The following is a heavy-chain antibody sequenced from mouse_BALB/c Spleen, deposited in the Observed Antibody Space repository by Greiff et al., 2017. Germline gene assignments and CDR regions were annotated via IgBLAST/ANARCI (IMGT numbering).Heavy chain of an antibody. J-gene: IGHJ2*01. CDR1: GYSFTDYN. CDR3: AREGAYDGYPDY. V-gene: IGHV1S135*01. Sequence: VQLKESGPELVKPGASVKVSCKASGYSFTDYNMYWVKQSHGKSLEWIGYINPYNDGTKYNEKFKGKATLTSDKSSSTAYMELSSLTSEDSAVYYCAREGAYDGYPDYWGQGTTLTVSS. CDR2: INPYNDGT. D-gene: IGHD2-3*01.